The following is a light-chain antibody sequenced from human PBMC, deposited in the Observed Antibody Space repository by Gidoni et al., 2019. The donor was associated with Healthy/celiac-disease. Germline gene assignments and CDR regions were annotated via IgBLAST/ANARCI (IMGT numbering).Light chain of an antibody. V-gene: IGLV3-19*01. CDR1: SLRSYY. Sequence: SSELTQDPAVSVALGQTVRITCQRDSLRSYYASWYQQTPGQAPVLVIYGKNNRPSGIPDRFSGSSSGNTASLTITGAQAEDEADYYCNSRDSSGNHLVFGGGTKLTVL. J-gene: IGLJ3*02. CDR3: NSRDSSGNHLV. CDR2: GKN.